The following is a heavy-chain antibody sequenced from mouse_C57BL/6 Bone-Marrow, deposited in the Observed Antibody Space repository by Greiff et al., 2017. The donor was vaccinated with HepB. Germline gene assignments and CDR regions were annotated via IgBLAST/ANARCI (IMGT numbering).Heavy chain of an antibody. D-gene: IGHD1-1*01. J-gene: IGHJ3*01. CDR1: GYTFTSYG. CDR3: AREGIFITTVAAPFAY. CDR2: IYPRSGNT. Sequence: QVQLQQSGAELARPGASVKLSCKASGYTFTSYGISWVKQRTGQGLEWIGEIYPRSGNTYYNEKFKGKATLTADKSSSTAYMELRSLTSEDSAVYFCAREGIFITTVAAPFAYWGQGTLVTVSA. V-gene: IGHV1-81*01.